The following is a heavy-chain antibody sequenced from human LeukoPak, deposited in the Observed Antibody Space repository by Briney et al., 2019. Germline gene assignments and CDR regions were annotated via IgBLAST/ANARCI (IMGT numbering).Heavy chain of an antibody. CDR2: IYYSGST. V-gene: IGHV4-39*01. CDR3: AGFSYSSSSYYFDY. D-gene: IGHD6-6*01. CDR1: GGSISSSSYY. J-gene: IGHJ4*02. Sequence: SETLSLTCTVSGGSISSSSYYWGWIRQPPGKGLEWIGSIYYSGSTYYNPSLKSRVTISVDTSKNQFSLKLSSVTAADTAVYYCAGFSYSSSSYYFDYWGQGTLVTVSS.